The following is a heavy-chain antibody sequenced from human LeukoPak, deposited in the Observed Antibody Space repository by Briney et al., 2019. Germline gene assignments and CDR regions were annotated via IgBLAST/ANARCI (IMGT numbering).Heavy chain of an antibody. CDR3: ANDGRIVGATTDY. Sequence: QSGGSLRLSCAASGFTFSSYAMSWVRQAPGKGLEWVSAISGSGGSTYYADSVKGRFTISRDNSKNTLYLQMNSLRAEDTAVYYCANDGRIVGATTDYWGQGTLVTVSS. CDR1: GFTFSSYA. V-gene: IGHV3-23*01. D-gene: IGHD1-26*01. CDR2: ISGSGGST. J-gene: IGHJ4*02.